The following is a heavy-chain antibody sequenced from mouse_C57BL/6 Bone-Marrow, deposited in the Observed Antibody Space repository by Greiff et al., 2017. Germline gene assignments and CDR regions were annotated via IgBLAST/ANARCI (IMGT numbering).Heavy chain of an antibody. CDR2: IDPETGGT. CDR3: TTLLPWFAY. J-gene: IGHJ3*01. V-gene: IGHV1-15*01. Sequence: QVQLQQSGAELVRPGASVTLSCKASGYTFTDYEMHWVKQTPVHGLEWIGAIDPETGGTAYNQKFKGKAILTADQSSSTAYMELRSPTSEDSAVYYCTTLLPWFAYWGQGTLVTVSA. CDR1: GYTFTDYE. D-gene: IGHD1-1*01.